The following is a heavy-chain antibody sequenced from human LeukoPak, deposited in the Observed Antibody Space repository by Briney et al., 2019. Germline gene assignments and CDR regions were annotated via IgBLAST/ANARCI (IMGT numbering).Heavy chain of an antibody. D-gene: IGHD3-16*02. CDR1: GFTFSSYE. J-gene: IGHJ3*02. CDR3: ARVLKHYDYVWGSYRMGAFDI. CDR2: IISIGSTI. Sequence: GGSLRLSCAASGFTFSSYEMNWVRQAPGKGLEWVSYIISIGSTIYYADSVKDRFTISRDNAKNSLYLQMNSLRAEDTAVYYCARVLKHYDYVWGSYRMGAFDIWGQGTMVTVSS. V-gene: IGHV3-48*03.